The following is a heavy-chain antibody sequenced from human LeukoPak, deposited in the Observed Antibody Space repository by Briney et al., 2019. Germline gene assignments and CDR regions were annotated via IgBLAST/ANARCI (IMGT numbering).Heavy chain of an antibody. CDR3: ARQYTDSRDWYFYYIDV. Sequence: PGGSLRLSCVGSGFKFEDYGMNWVRQVPGKGLEWVSGINWSGTNIGYADSVKGRFTISGDNAKNALYLQMNSLRAEDTALYFCARQYTDSRDWYFYYIDVWGKGTTVIVSS. CDR2: INWSGTNI. CDR1: GFKFEDYG. D-gene: IGHD3-22*01. J-gene: IGHJ6*03. V-gene: IGHV3-20*04.